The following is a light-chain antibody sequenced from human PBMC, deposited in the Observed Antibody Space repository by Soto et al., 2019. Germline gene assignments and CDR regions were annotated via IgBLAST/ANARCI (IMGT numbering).Light chain of an antibody. CDR1: QGISSS. J-gene: IGKJ2*01. CDR3: QQLNSYPYT. V-gene: IGKV1-9*01. Sequence: IHLTQSPSSLSASVGDRVTITCRASQGISSSLAWYQQKPGKAPKLLIYEASTLQSGVPSRFSGSGSGTDFTLAITSLQPEDFATYFCQQLNSYPYTFGQGTKLEI. CDR2: EAS.